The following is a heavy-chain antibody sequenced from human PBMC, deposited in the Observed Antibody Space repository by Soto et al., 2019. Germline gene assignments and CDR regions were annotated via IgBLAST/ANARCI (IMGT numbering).Heavy chain of an antibody. CDR3: ARTIYGDNVDY. J-gene: IGHJ4*02. CDR1: GYTFTSYD. CDR2: MKPNSGNT. V-gene: IGHV1-8*01. D-gene: IGHD4-17*01. Sequence: QGQLVQSGAEVKKPGASVKVSCKASGYTFTSYDINCVREATGQGLGWLGWMKPNSGNTGYAQKFQGRVTMSRNTSIRTAYMELSSLRSEDTAVYYCARTIYGDNVDYWGQGALVTVSA.